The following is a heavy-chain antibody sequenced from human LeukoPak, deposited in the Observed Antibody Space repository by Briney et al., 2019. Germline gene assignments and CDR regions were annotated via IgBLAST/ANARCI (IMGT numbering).Heavy chain of an antibody. CDR3: AGHHPRNTVDF. Sequence: SETLSLTCTNSGGSISSYYWRWIRQPPGKGLEWIAYISDIGSTNYNPSLKSRVTISLDTSKNQFSLKLSSVTAADTAVYYCAGHHPRNTVDFWGQGTLVTVPS. V-gene: IGHV4-59*08. CDR2: ISDIGST. D-gene: IGHD2/OR15-2a*01. CDR1: GGSISSYY. J-gene: IGHJ4*02.